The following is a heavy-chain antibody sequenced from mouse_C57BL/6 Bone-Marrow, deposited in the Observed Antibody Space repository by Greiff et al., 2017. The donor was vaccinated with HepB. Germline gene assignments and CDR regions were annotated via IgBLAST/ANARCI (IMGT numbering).Heavy chain of an antibody. CDR1: GYTFTSYW. J-gene: IGHJ4*01. Sequence: QVQLQQPGAELVMPGASVKLSCKASGYTFTSYWMHWVKQRPGQGLEWIGELDPSDSYTNYNQKFKGKSTLTVDKSSSTAYMQLSSLTSEDSAVYYCARSVFRMVSYYAMDYWGQGTSVTVSS. D-gene: IGHD2-10*02. CDR2: LDPSDSYT. V-gene: IGHV1-69*01. CDR3: ARSVFRMVSYYAMDY.